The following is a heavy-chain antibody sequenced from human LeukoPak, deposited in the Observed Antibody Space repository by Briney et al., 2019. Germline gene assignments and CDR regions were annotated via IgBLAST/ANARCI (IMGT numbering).Heavy chain of an antibody. D-gene: IGHD5-18*01. CDR2: IYYSGST. V-gene: IGHV4-31*03. J-gene: IGHJ6*02. CDR1: GGSISSGGYY. Sequence: SETLSLTCTVSGGSISSGGYYWSWIRQHPGKGLEWIVYIYYSGSTYYNPSLKSRVTISVDTSKNQFSLKLSSVTAADTAVYYCARDPQGLYSYARDYYYGMDVWGQGTTVTVSS. CDR3: ARDPQGLYSYARDYYYGMDV.